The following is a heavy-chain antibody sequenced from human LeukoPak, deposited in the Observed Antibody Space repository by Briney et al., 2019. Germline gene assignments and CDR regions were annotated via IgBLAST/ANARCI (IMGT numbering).Heavy chain of an antibody. CDR3: ARARLHLGSTAANAYFFDY. CDR2: IYTSGST. Sequence: ASESLSVTRTVSVGSIRSYYWSCIPQPAGKGLECIARIYTSGSTNYNPSLKCRVSLSVDTSKNQFSLKLSSVTAADTAVYYCARARLHLGSTAANAYFFDYWGQGTLVTVSS. CDR1: VGSIRSYY. J-gene: IGHJ4*02. D-gene: IGHD2-15*01. V-gene: IGHV4-4*07.